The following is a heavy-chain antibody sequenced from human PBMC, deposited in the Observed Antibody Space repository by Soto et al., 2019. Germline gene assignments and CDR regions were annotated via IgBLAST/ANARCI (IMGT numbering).Heavy chain of an antibody. V-gene: IGHV4-59*01. CDR1: GGSISSYY. D-gene: IGHD1-20*01. CDR2: IYYSGST. Sequence: PSETLSLTCTVSGGSISSYYWSWIRQPPGKGLEWIGYIYYSGSTNYNPSLKSRVTISVDTSKNQFSLKLSSVTAADTAVYYCARDVRYLDYYYGMDVWGQGTTVTVSS. J-gene: IGHJ6*02. CDR3: ARDVRYLDYYYGMDV.